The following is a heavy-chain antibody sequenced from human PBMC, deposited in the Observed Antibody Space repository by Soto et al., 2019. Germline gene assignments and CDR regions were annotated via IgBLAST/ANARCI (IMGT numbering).Heavy chain of an antibody. Sequence: EVQLVESGGGLVQPGGSLRLSCAASGFTFSSYSMNWVRQAPWKGLEWVSYISSSSSTIYYADSVKGRFTISRDNAKNSRSLQMNSLRDEDTAVYYGARGLSYYDSSGYWGYWGQGTLVTVSS. CDR3: ARGLSYYDSSGYWGY. D-gene: IGHD3-22*01. CDR2: ISSSSSTI. CDR1: GFTFSSYS. V-gene: IGHV3-48*02. J-gene: IGHJ4*02.